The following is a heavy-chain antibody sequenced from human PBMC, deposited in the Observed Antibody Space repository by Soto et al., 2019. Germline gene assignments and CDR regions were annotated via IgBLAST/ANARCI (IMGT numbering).Heavy chain of an antibody. CDR2: VSHDGSKE. CDR1: GFTFSNFA. D-gene: IGHD3-22*01. Sequence: QVQLMESGGGVVQPGRSLRLSCAASGFTFSNFAIHWVRQPPGKGLEWVAVVSHDGSKEDYADSVKGRFTISRDNSRNTLYLQMDSLRAEDTAVYYCAGVHDSSGYSYDYWGQGTLVTVSS. V-gene: IGHV3-30-3*01. J-gene: IGHJ4*02. CDR3: AGVHDSSGYSYDY.